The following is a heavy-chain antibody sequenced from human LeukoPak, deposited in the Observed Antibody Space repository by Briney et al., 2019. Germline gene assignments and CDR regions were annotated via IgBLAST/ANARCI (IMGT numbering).Heavy chain of an antibody. V-gene: IGHV3-23*01. CDR3: ASGPPFLKYFEY. Sequence: GGSLRLSCAASGFTFSTYVMNWFRQAPGKGLEWVSTISVGAEYIFYADSVKGRFTISRDDSNNALYLQMHSLSAEDTALYYCASGPPFLKYFEYWGQGTLVTVSS. D-gene: IGHD3-3*01. J-gene: IGHJ4*02. CDR2: ISVGAEYI. CDR1: GFTFSTYV.